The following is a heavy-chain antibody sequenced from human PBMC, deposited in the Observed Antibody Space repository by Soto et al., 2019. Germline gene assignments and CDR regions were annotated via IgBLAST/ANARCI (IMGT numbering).Heavy chain of an antibody. Sequence: QSQTLSLTCAISGDSVSSNSAAWNWIRQSPSRGLEWLGRTYYRSKWYNDYAVSVKSRITINPDTSKNQFSLQLNSVTPEDTAVYYCARGGYYDSSGYPPAAFDIWGQGTMVTVSS. CDR2: TYYRSKWYN. CDR1: GDSVSSNSAA. CDR3: ARGGYYDSSGYPPAAFDI. J-gene: IGHJ3*02. V-gene: IGHV6-1*01. D-gene: IGHD3-22*01.